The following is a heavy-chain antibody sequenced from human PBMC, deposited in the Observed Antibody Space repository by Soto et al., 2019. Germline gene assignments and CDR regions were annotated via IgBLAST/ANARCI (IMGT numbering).Heavy chain of an antibody. CDR2: ISFDGSNG. CDR3: ARTRQPLVPFEY. CDR1: GFTFNIYT. V-gene: IGHV3-30-3*01. J-gene: IGHJ4*02. Sequence: QVQLVESGGGVVQPGRSLRLSCAASGFTFNIYTMHWVRQAPGKGLEWVATISFDGSNGYYADSVKGRFTSSRDNSKNTLYLQMNSLTPEDTAVYYCARTRQPLVPFEYWGQGTLVTVSS. D-gene: IGHD6-13*01.